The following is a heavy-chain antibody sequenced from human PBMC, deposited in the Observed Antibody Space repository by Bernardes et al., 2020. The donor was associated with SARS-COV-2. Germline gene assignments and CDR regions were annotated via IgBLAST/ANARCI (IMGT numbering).Heavy chain of an antibody. CDR3: AKRMTFGGMLVTPDFDH. Sequence: GGSLRLSCVASGFKFGVHDLHWVRQAPGKGLEWVAAVSPSGGTTHYADSVKGRFTISRDNSKNTIYLQMSRLTAEDTAVYYCAKRMTFGGMLVTPDFDHWGQGTLVTVSS. D-gene: IGHD3-16*02. CDR1: GFKFGVHD. V-gene: IGHV3-23*01. CDR2: VSPSGGTT. J-gene: IGHJ4*02.